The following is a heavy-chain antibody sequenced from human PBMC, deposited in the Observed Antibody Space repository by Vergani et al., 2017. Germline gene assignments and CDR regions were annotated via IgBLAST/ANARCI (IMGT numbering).Heavy chain of an antibody. CDR1: GFTFSDYY. Sequence: VQLVESGGGLVKPGGSLRLSCAASGFTFSDYYMSWIRQAPGKGLEWVSYISSSSSYTNYADSVKGRFTISRDNAKNSLYLQMNSLRAEDTAVYYCAGSIAARPFDYWGQGTLVTVSS. J-gene: IGHJ4*02. CDR2: ISSSSSYT. CDR3: AGSIAARPFDY. V-gene: IGHV3-11*06. D-gene: IGHD6-6*01.